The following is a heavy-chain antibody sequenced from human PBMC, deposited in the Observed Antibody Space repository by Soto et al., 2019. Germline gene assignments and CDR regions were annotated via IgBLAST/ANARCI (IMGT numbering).Heavy chain of an antibody. CDR3: ARAHEVAWFDS. V-gene: IGHV3-30*03. CDR2: ISYHGNDK. Sequence: QVQLVESGGGVVQPGRSLRLSCAASGFTFSSYGMHWVRQAPGKGLEWVAVISYHGNDKYYAESVKGRFTISRDNFKNTLYLQMDSLRVEDTAVYYCARAHEVAWFDSWGLGTLVTVTS. CDR1: GFTFSSYG. D-gene: IGHD2-15*01. J-gene: IGHJ5*01.